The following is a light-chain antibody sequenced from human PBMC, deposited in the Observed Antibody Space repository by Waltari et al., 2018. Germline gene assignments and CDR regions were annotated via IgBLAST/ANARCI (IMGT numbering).Light chain of an antibody. CDR3: SAFAGSNNFGV. Sequence: QSALTQPPSASGSPGQSVTISCTGTSRDSGGSTFVPWYQQRPGKAPRFLIYDVNKRPSGVSDRFSGSKSGNTASLTVSGLQPDDEATYYCSAFAGSNNFGVFGGGTKLTVL. V-gene: IGLV2-8*01. CDR2: DVN. CDR1: SRDSGGSTF. J-gene: IGLJ3*02.